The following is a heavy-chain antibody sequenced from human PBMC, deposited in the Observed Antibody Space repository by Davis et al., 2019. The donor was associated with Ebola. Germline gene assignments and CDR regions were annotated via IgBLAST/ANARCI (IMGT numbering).Heavy chain of an antibody. V-gene: IGHV3-21*01. J-gene: IGHJ4*02. CDR3: ARETWLQPPDY. D-gene: IGHD6-19*01. CDR2: MSSSSSYI. CDR1: GFPFSSYT. Sequence: AGSLRLSCAASGFPFSSYTMNWVRQAPGKGLEWVSSMSSSSSYIYYADSVKGRFTISRDNAKNSLYLQMNSLRAEDTAVYYCARETWLQPPDYWGQGTLVTVSS.